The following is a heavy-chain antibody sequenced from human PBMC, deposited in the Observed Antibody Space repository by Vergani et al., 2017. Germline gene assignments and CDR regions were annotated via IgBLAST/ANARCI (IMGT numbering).Heavy chain of an antibody. D-gene: IGHD3-22*01. Sequence: EVQLLESGGGLVQPGGSLRLSCAASGFTFSSYAMSWVRQAPGKGLEWVSAISGSGGSTYYADSVKGRFTISRDNTKNTLYLQMNSLRAEDTAVYYCAKDSGRITMIVVVTNYFDYWGQGTLVTVSS. CDR2: ISGSGGST. J-gene: IGHJ4*02. V-gene: IGHV3-23*01. CDR3: AKDSGRITMIVVVTNYFDY. CDR1: GFTFSSYA.